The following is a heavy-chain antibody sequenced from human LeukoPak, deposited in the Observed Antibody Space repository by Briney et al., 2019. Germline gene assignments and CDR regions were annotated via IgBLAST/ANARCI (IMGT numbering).Heavy chain of an antibody. CDR1: GFTFTSYW. CDR2: ISGSGGST. V-gene: IGHV3-23*01. J-gene: IGHJ6*03. D-gene: IGHD6-13*01. CDR3: AKGGIAAAGEFYYYYMDV. Sequence: QSGGSLRLSCAASGFTFTSYWMNWVRQAPGKVLEWVSAISGSGGSTYYADSVKGRFTISRDNSKNTLYLQMNSLRAEDTAVYYCAKGGIAAAGEFYYYYMDVWGKGTTVTVSS.